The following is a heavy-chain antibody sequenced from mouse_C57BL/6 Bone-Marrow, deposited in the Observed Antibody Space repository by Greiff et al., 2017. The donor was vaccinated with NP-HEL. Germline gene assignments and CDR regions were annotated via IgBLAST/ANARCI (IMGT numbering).Heavy chain of an antibody. Sequence: EVQLQQSGPVLVKPGASVKMSCKASGYTFTDYYMNWVKQSHGKSLEWIGVINPYNGGTSYNQKFKGKATLTVDKSSSTAYMELNSLTSEDSAVYYCARLVDSSGYPFAYWGQGTLVTVSA. CDR3: ARLVDSSGYPFAY. CDR1: GYTFTDYY. V-gene: IGHV1-19*01. CDR2: INPYNGGT. J-gene: IGHJ3*01. D-gene: IGHD3-2*02.